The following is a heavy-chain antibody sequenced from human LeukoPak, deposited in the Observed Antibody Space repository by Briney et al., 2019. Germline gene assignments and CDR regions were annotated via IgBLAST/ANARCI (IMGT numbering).Heavy chain of an antibody. Sequence: GPSVKVSCKASGYIFTSYYMHWVRPAPGQGLEWMGIINPSGGSTSYAQKFQGRVTMTRDTSTSTVYMELSSLRSEDTAVYYCARVGSGSYYGDYWGQGTLVTVSS. CDR1: GYIFTSYY. V-gene: IGHV1-46*01. CDR2: INPSGGST. CDR3: ARVGSGSYYGDY. D-gene: IGHD1-26*01. J-gene: IGHJ4*02.